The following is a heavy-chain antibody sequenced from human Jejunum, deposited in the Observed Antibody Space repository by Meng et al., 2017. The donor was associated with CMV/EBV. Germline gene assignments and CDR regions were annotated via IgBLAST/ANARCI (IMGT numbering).Heavy chain of an antibody. CDR2: INPNSGGT. V-gene: IGHV1-2*02. Sequence: ASGSPYTGYYMHWVRQAPGQGLEWMGWINPNSGGTNYAQKFQGRVTMTRDTSISTAYMELSRLRSDDTAVYYCARDQRRGYWFDPWGQGTLVTVSS. CDR1: GSPYTGYY. CDR3: ARDQRRGYWFDP. D-gene: IGHD3-10*01. J-gene: IGHJ5*02.